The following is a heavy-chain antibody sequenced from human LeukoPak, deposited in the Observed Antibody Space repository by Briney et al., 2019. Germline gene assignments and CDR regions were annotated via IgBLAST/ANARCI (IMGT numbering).Heavy chain of an antibody. D-gene: IGHD3-10*01. CDR2: ISDSGST. J-gene: IGHJ6*02. V-gene: IGHV4-59*11. Sequence: MPSETLSLTCVVSGGSLSTHHWSWIRQSPGRGLEWIGYISDSGSTNYNPSLKSRVTISVDTSKNQFSLKLSSVTAADMAVYYCARVGGTNYYYYGMDVWGQGTTVTVSS. CDR3: ARVGGTNYYYYGMDV. CDR1: GGSLSTHH.